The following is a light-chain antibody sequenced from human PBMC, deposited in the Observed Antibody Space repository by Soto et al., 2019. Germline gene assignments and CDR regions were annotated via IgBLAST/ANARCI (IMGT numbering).Light chain of an antibody. J-gene: IGKJ4*01. Sequence: IVLTQSPGTLSLSPGERATLSCMASHSGSGTYLAWYQQKPGQAPRLLISGASRRATGIPDRFSGSGSGTDFTLTIRSLETEDFAVYYCQQYGKSPLTFGGGTKV. CDR2: GAS. V-gene: IGKV3-20*01. CDR3: QQYGKSPLT. CDR1: HSGSGTY.